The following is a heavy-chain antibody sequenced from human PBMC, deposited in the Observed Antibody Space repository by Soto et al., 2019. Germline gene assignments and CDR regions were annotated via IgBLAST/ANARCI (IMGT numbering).Heavy chain of an antibody. CDR2: IGTAGDT. CDR3: ARGASGDSFDI. Sequence: EVQLVESGGGLVQPGGSLRLSCAASGFTFSSYDMHWVRQATGKGLEWVSAIGTAGDTYYPGSVKGRFTISRENAKNSLDLQMNSLRAGDTAVYYCARGASGDSFDIWGQGTMVTVSS. CDR1: GFTFSSYD. V-gene: IGHV3-13*01. J-gene: IGHJ3*02. D-gene: IGHD6-25*01.